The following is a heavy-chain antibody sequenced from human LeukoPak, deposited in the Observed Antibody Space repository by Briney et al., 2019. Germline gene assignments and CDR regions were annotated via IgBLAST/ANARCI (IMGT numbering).Heavy chain of an antibody. CDR2: IKQDGSEK. Sequence: TGGSLRLSCAASGFTFSNYWMSWVRQAPGKGLEWVGNIKQDGSEKYYVDSVKGRFTISRDNAKNSLYLQMNSLRAEDTAVYYCARYGSIVAAGTFGYWGQGTLVTVSS. CDR3: ARYGSIVAAGTFGY. CDR1: GFTFSNYW. J-gene: IGHJ4*02. D-gene: IGHD6-13*01. V-gene: IGHV3-7*04.